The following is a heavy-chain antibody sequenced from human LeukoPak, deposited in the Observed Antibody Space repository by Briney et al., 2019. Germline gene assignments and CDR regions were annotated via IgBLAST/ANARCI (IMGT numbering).Heavy chain of an antibody. Sequence: GGSLGLSCAASGFTFSSYWMSWVRQAPGKGLEWVADIKEDGSEKYYVDSVKGRLTISRDKAQNSLYLQMNSLRAEDTAVYYCARRRAGYYFDYWGQGTLVTVSS. CDR2: IKEDGSEK. J-gene: IGHJ4*02. CDR3: ARRRAGYYFDY. V-gene: IGHV3-7*03. D-gene: IGHD6-19*01. CDR1: GFTFSSYW.